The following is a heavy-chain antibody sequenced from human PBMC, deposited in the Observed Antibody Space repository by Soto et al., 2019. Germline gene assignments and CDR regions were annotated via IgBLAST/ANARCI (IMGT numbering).Heavy chain of an antibody. V-gene: IGHV1-69*02. CDR2: INPILSMS. CDR1: GDTFTFYS. J-gene: IGHJ4*02. D-gene: IGHD3-10*01. Sequence: QVQLVQSGAEVKKPGSSVRVSCKASGDTFTFYSINWVRQAPGLGLEWMGRINPILSMSNYAHRFQGRVTMTADKSTSTAYMELSSLRSEVTVMYYCASTYGSGYRAFDYWGQGALVTVSS. CDR3: ASTYGSGYRAFDY.